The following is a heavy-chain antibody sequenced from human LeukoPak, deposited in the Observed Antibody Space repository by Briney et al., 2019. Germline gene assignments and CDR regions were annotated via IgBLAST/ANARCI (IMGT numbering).Heavy chain of an antibody. CDR1: GFTFSGFA. Sequence: GGSLRLSCAASGFTFSGFAMSWVRRTPGKGLEYVSAISSNGGSTYYANSVKGRFTISRDNSKNTLYLQMGSLRAEDMAVYYCARVGYSYDYWGQGTLVTVSS. CDR3: ARVGYSYDY. V-gene: IGHV3-64*01. J-gene: IGHJ4*02. CDR2: ISSNGGST. D-gene: IGHD5-18*01.